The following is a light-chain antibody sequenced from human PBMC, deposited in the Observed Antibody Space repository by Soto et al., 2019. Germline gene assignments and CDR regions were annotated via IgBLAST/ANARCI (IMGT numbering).Light chain of an antibody. CDR2: GAS. J-gene: IGKJ1*01. Sequence: EIVLTQSPGTLSLFPGERATLSCRASQSVSNNYLAWYQLKPGQAPRLLIHGASSRATGIPDSFSGSGSGTDFTLTITRLEPEDFSVYYCQKYGGSQTWTFGQGTKVEIK. CDR3: QKYGGSQTWT. V-gene: IGKV3-20*01. CDR1: QSVSNNY.